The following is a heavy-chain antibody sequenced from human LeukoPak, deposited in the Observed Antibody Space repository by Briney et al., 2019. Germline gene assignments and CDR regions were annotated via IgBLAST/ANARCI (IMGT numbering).Heavy chain of an antibody. J-gene: IGHJ5*02. CDR2: INHGGDT. CDR1: GGSFSDYY. CDR3: ARHVPEQYYDFWSGYSKPNWFDP. D-gene: IGHD3-3*01. V-gene: IGHV4-34*01. Sequence: SETLSLTCAVSGGSFSDYYWSWIRQPPGKGLEWIGEINHGGDTNYNSSLQSRVSLSVDTSRNQFSLILNSVTAADTAIYYCARHVPEQYYDFWSGYSKPNWFDPWGQGTLVTVSS.